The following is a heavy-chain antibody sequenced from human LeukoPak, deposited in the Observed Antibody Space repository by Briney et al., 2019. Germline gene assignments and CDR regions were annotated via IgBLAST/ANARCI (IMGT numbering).Heavy chain of an antibody. J-gene: IGHJ4*02. V-gene: IGHV1-69*05. Sequence: VASVKVSCKASGYRLRNHGISWVRQAPGQGLEWMGRIIPIFGTANYAQKFQGRVTITTDESTSTAYMELSSLRSEDTAVYYCARVFSYCSGGSCFPKEDYFDYSGQGTLVTVSS. CDR1: GYRLRNHG. D-gene: IGHD2-15*01. CDR2: IIPIFGTA. CDR3: ARVFSYCSGGSCFPKEDYFDY.